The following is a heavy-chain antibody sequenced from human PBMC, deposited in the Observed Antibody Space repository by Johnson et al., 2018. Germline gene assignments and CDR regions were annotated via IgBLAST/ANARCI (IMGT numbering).Heavy chain of an antibody. V-gene: IGHV4-59*01. CDR1: DDSIFNSY. Sequence: QVQLQESGPGLVKTSETLSLTCTVSDDSIFNSYWSWIRQPPGKGLEWIGYIYNTGRAKYNPSFKSRVTMSIDTSKNQFSLNLTSLTAADTAVYYCARHLRYSGNFFFDYWGQGTLVTVSS. CDR2: IYNTGRA. J-gene: IGHJ4*02. D-gene: IGHD1-26*01. CDR3: ARHLRYSGNFFFDY.